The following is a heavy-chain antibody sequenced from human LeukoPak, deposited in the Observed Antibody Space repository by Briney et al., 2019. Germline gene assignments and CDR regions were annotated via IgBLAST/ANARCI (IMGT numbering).Heavy chain of an antibody. CDR2: IKQDGSEK. D-gene: IGHD3-22*01. CDR1: GFTFNDHY. Sequence: QTGGSLRLSCVASGFTFNDHYMDWVRQAPGKGLEWVANIKQDGSEKYYVDSVKGRFTISRDNAKNSLYLQMNSLRAEDTAVYYCARVGSGFYYYYYYYMDVWGKGTTVTVSS. CDR3: ARVGSGFYYYYYYYMDV. J-gene: IGHJ6*03. V-gene: IGHV3-7*01.